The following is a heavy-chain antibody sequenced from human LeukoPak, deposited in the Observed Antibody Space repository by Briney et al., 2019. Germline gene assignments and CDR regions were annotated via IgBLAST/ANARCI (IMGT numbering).Heavy chain of an antibody. D-gene: IGHD3-10*01. V-gene: IGHV3-11*05. CDR2: ISSTSSYT. CDR3: ARAAGYYGSGFDAFDI. J-gene: IGHJ3*02. CDR1: GFTFSNCY. Sequence: PGGSLRLSCAASGFTFSNCYMSRIRQAPGKGLEGVSYISSTSSYTNHADPVKGRFTISRDNAKNSLCLQMNSPRAEDTAVYYFARAAGYYGSGFDAFDIWGQGTMVTVSS.